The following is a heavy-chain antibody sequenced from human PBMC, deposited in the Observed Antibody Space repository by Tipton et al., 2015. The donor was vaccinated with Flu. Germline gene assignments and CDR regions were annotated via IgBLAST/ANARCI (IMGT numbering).Heavy chain of an antibody. V-gene: IGHV4-39*07. CDR2: VYYTGNT. D-gene: IGHD3-10*01. CDR3: TQARYFYFDS. Sequence: LRLSCTVSGGSISSSSYYWGWIRQPPGKGLEWIGSVYYTGNTYYNPSLQSRLTISIDASKSQFSLTVRSVTAADTAVYYCTQARYFYFDSWGQGKPVTVSS. CDR1: GGSISSSSYY. J-gene: IGHJ4*02.